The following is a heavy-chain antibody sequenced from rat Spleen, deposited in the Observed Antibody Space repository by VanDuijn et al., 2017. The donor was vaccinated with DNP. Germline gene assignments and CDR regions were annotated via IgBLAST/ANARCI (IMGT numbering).Heavy chain of an antibody. D-gene: IGHD1-9*01. CDR3: ARWDSTGITTGFAY. Sequence: EVRLVESGGGLVQPGRSLKLSCAASGFSFNDYGMAWVRQTPKKGLEWVATISTGGGSTYYPDSVKGRFTISRDNAKNTLYLQMNSLRSEDTATYYCARWDSTGITTGFAYWGQGVLVSVSS. V-gene: IGHV5S13*01. J-gene: IGHJ2*01. CDR1: GFSFNDYG. CDR2: ISTGGGST.